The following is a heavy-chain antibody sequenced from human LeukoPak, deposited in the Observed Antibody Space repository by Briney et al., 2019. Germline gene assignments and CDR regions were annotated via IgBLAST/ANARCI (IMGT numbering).Heavy chain of an antibody. CDR2: IYTSGST. J-gene: IGHJ3*02. CDR1: GGSISSYY. CDR3: ARGGAAARPGDAFDI. D-gene: IGHD6-13*01. Sequence: SETLPLTCTVSGGSISSYYWSWIRQPAGKGLEWIGRIYTSGSTNYNPSLKSRVTMSVDTSKNQFSLKLSSVTAADTAVYYCARGGAAARPGDAFDIWGQGTMVTVSS. V-gene: IGHV4-4*07.